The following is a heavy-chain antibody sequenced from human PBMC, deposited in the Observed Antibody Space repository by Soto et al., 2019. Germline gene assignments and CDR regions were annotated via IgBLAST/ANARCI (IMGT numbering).Heavy chain of an antibody. CDR1: GGTFSSYA. V-gene: IGHV1-69*06. CDR3: ALPRYGSSSYPRSGLLTH. J-gene: IGHJ4*02. D-gene: IGHD3-22*01. Sequence: SVKVSCKASGGTFSSYAISWVRQAPGHGLEWMGGIIPIFGTANYAQKFQGRVTITADKSTSTAYMELSSLRSEDTAVYYCALPRYGSSSYPRSGLLTHWGKGTLVTASS. CDR2: IIPIFGTA.